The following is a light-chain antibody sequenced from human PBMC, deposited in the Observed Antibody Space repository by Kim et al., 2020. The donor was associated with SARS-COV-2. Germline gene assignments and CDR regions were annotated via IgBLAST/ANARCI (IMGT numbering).Light chain of an antibody. CDR3: QQHHSFPLT. CDR2: PAS. V-gene: IGKV1-16*01. CDR1: DGISMF. J-gene: IGKJ4*01. Sequence: ASVGDRLPITCRASDGISMFLALLQQKPGNAPKSLIYPASSLRSGVPSRFSGSGSGTEFTLPISSLQPEDFATYYCQQHHSFPLTFGGGTKVDIK.